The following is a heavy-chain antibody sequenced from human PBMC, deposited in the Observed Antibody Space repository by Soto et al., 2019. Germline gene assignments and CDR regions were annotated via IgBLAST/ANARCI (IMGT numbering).Heavy chain of an antibody. Sequence: QVQLVQSGAEVKKPGASVKVSCKASGYTFTSYAMHWVRQAPGQRLEWMGWINAGNGNTKYSQKFQGRVTITRDSSASTAYMELSRLRSEGTAVYYCAKSVGAALVDYWGQGTLVTVSS. D-gene: IGHD1-26*01. CDR1: GYTFTSYA. CDR3: AKSVGAALVDY. J-gene: IGHJ4*02. V-gene: IGHV1-3*01. CDR2: INAGNGNT.